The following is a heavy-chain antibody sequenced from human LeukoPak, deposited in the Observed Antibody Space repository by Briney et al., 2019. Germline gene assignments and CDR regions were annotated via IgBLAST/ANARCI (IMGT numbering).Heavy chain of an antibody. CDR2: IYSGGST. CDR1: GFTVSSNY. V-gene: IGHV3-53*04. CDR3: ARVFGYYDYVWGTYRRPLNYYYYMDV. Sequence: GGSLRLSCAASGFTVSSNYMSWVRQAPGKGLEWVSVIYSGGSTYYADSVKGRFTISRHNSKNTLYLQMNSLRAEDTAVYYCARVFGYYDYVWGTYRRPLNYYYYMDVWGKGTTVTVSS. J-gene: IGHJ6*03. D-gene: IGHD3-16*02.